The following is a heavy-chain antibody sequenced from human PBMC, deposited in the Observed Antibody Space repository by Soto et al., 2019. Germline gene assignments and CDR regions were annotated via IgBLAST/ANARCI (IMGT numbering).Heavy chain of an antibody. V-gene: IGHV4-31*03. J-gene: IGHJ3*02. Sequence: QVQLQESGPGLVKPSQTLSLTCTVSGGSISSGGYYWSWIRQHPGKGLEWIGYIYYSGSTYYNPSLKSRVTILVDTSKNQFSLKLSSVTAADTAVYYCAIVYRVGGEHDAFDIWGQRTMVTVSS. D-gene: IGHD3-16*01. CDR2: IYYSGST. CDR1: GGSISSGGYY. CDR3: AIVYRVGGEHDAFDI.